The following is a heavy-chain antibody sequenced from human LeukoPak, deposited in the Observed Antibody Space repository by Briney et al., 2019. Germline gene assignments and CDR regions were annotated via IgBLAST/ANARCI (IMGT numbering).Heavy chain of an antibody. CDR2: ISYDGSNK. J-gene: IGHJ4*02. CDR3: AKPSLKYYDILTGIDY. CDR1: GFTFSSYG. Sequence: GGSLRLSCAASGFTFSSYGMHWVRQAPGKGLEWVAVISYDGSNKYYADSVKGRFNIFRDNSKNTLYLQMNSLRAEDTAVYYCAKPSLKYYDILTGIDYWGQGTLVTVSS. D-gene: IGHD3-9*01. V-gene: IGHV3-30*18.